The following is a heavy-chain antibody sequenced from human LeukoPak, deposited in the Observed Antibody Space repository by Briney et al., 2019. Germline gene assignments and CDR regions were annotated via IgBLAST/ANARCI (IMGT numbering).Heavy chain of an antibody. CDR2: IWFDGNNK. CDR3: ARTTWLVNFDY. CDR1: GFTFSSYG. Sequence: GGSLRLSCAASGFTFSSYGMHWVRQAPGKGLEWVAVIWFDGNNKYYADSVKGRFTISRDNSNNTLYLQMNSLRAEDTAVYYCARTTWLVNFDYWGQGTLVTVSS. J-gene: IGHJ4*02. D-gene: IGHD6-19*01. V-gene: IGHV3-33*01.